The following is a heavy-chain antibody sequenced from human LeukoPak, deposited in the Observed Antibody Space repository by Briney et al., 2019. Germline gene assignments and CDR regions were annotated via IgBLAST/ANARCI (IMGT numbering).Heavy chain of an antibody. CDR3: ARACQPLGGLSFPDY. CDR1: GYTFTSYA. V-gene: IGHV7-4-1*02. CDR2: INPNTGNP. Sequence: ASVKVSCKASGYTFTSYAMNWVRQAPGQGLEWMGWINPNTGNPTYAQAFTGRFVFSLDTSVSTTYLQISSLKAEDTAVYYCARACQPLGGLSFPDYWGQGTLVTVSS. J-gene: IGHJ4*02. D-gene: IGHD3-16*02.